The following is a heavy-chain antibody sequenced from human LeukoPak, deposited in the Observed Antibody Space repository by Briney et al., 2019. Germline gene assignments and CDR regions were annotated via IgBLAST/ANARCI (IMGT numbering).Heavy chain of an antibody. D-gene: IGHD4-17*01. J-gene: IGHJ6*04. CDR1: GYTFTSYG. CDR3: ARDDGDYSFYYGMDV. V-gene: IGHV1-18*04. CDR2: ISAYNGNT. Sequence: GASVKVSCKASGYTFTSYGISWVRQAPGQGLEWMGWISAYNGNTNYAQKLQGRVTMTTDTSTSTAYMELRSLRSDDTAVYCCARDDGDYSFYYGMDVWGKGTTVTVSS.